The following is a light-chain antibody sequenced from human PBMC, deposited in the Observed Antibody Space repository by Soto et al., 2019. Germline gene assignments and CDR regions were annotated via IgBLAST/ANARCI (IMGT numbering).Light chain of an antibody. V-gene: IGLV2-11*01. CDR1: SSDVGAYNY. Sequence: QSVLTQPRSVSGSPGQSVTISCTGSSSDVGAYNYVSWYQHNTGKAPKLLIYDVNKRPSGVPDRFSGSKFGNTASLTISGLQAEDEADSYCSSYTGGNPSYVFGTGTKVTVL. J-gene: IGLJ1*01. CDR2: DVN. CDR3: SSYTGGNPSYV.